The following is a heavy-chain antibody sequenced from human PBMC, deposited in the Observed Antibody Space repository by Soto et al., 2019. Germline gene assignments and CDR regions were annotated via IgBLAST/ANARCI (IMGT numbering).Heavy chain of an antibody. D-gene: IGHD1-26*01. CDR3: AKGWELAY. Sequence: QVQLVQSGAEVKKPGASVKVSCKASGYTFTNYDMSWVRQAPGQGLEWMGWINGYNGDTNYAQSLQGRVTMTTDTSTSTAYMELTSLRSDDTAVYYWAKGWELAYWGQGTLVTVAS. V-gene: IGHV1-18*01. J-gene: IGHJ4*02. CDR2: INGYNGDT. CDR1: GYTFTNYD.